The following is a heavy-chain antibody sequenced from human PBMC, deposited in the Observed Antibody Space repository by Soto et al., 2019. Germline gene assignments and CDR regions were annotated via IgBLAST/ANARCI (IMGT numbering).Heavy chain of an antibody. J-gene: IGHJ4*02. CDR3: TSGTSGSSGPLY. CDR1: GGSISTHY. V-gene: IGHV4-59*11. Sequence: SETLSLTCTVSGGSISTHYWNWIRQPPGKGLEWIGYIWYSGRTNYNSSHKSRVTISLDTSKNQFSLRMSYMTPAGTAVYYCTSGTSGSSGPLYWGQGTLVTVSS. CDR2: IWYSGRT. D-gene: IGHD3-22*01.